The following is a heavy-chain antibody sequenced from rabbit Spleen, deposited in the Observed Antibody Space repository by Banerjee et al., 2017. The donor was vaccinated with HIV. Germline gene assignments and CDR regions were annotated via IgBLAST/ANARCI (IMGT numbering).Heavy chain of an antibody. CDR3: AREDVGGSVSL. J-gene: IGHJ4*01. CDR1: GFTISNYW. D-gene: IGHD1-1*01. Sequence: QLEESGGRLVQPGGSLTLSCKAYGFTISNYWMNWVRQAPGKGLEWIGIIYPITETTYCANWVNGRFTISSDNAQNTVDLQMNSLTAADTATYFCAREDVGGSVSLWGQGTLVTVS. V-gene: IGHV1S7*01. CDR2: IYPITETT.